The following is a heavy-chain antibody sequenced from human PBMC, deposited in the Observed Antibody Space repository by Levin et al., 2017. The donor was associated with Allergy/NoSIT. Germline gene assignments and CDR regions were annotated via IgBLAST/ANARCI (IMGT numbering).Heavy chain of an antibody. CDR2: IYYSGST. CDR1: GGSISSYY. V-gene: IGHV4-59*01. CDR3: ARGPVAGYCSGGSCYDNDY. D-gene: IGHD2-15*01. J-gene: IGHJ4*02. Sequence: GSLRLSCTVSGGSISSYYWSWIRQPPGKGLEWIGYIYYSGSTNYNPSLKSRVTISVDTSKKQFSLKLSSVTAADTAVYYCARGPVAGYCSGGSCYDNDYWGQGTLVTVSS.